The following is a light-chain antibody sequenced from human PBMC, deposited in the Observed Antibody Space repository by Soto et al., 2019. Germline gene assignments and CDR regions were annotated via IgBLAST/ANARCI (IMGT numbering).Light chain of an antibody. CDR1: QSVSSSY. J-gene: IGKJ4*01. Sequence: EIVLTQSPGTLSLSPGERATLCCRASQSVSSSYLAWYQQKPGQAPRLLIYAASSRATGIPDRFSGSGSGTDFTLTISRLEPEDIAEFYCQQYGTSPATFGGGTTVEIK. CDR2: AAS. CDR3: QQYGTSPAT. V-gene: IGKV3-20*01.